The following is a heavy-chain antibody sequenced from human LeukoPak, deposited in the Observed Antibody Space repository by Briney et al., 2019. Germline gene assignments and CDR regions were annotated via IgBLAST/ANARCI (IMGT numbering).Heavy chain of an antibody. V-gene: IGHV3-64*01. CDR1: GFTFSSYA. D-gene: IGHD2-2*01. CDR3: ASREGYQLLGPPDY. Sequence: PGGSLRLSCAASGFTFSSYAMHWVRQAPGKGLEYVSAISSNGGSTYYANSVKGRFTISRDNSKNTLYLQMNSLRAEDTAVYYCASREGYQLLGPPDYWGQGTLVTVSS. J-gene: IGHJ4*02. CDR2: ISSNGGST.